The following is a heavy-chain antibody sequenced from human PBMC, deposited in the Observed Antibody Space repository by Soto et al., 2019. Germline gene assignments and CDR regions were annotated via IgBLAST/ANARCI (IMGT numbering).Heavy chain of an antibody. V-gene: IGHV3-30-3*01. CDR3: ARSDGGYYYGSGSYSGLYYYYGMDV. CDR2: ISYDGSNK. Sequence: QVQLVESGGGVVQPGRSLRLSCAASGFTFSSYAMHWVRQAPGKGLEWVAVISYDGSNKYYADSVKGRFTISRDNSKNTLYLQMNSLRAEDTAVYYCARSDGGYYYGSGSYSGLYYYYGMDVWGQGTTVTVSS. D-gene: IGHD3-10*01. J-gene: IGHJ6*02. CDR1: GFTFSSYA.